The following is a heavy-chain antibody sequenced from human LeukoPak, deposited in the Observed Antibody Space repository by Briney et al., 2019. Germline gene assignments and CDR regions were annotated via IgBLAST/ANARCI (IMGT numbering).Heavy chain of an antibody. CDR3: AKEYSRYYYDSSGPFDY. V-gene: IGHV3-9*01. J-gene: IGHJ4*02. Sequence: GRSLRLSCAASGFTFDDYAMHWVRQAPGKGLEWVSGISWNSGSIGYADSVKGRFTISRDNAKNSLYLQMNSLRAEDTALYYCAKEYSRYYYDSSGPFDYWGQGTLVTVSS. D-gene: IGHD3-22*01. CDR2: ISWNSGSI. CDR1: GFTFDDYA.